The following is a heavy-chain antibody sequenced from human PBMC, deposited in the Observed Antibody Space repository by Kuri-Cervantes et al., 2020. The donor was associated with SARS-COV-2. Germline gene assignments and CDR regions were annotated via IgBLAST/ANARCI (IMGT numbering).Heavy chain of an antibody. CDR2: IWYDGSNK. CDR1: GFTFSSYG. CDR3: ARDPQRYFDWLLSYYYYGMDV. V-gene: IGHV3-33*01. D-gene: IGHD3-9*01. J-gene: IGHJ6*02. Sequence: GGSLRLSCAASGFTFSSYGMHWVRQAPGKGLEWVAVIWYDGSNKYYADSVKGRFTISRDNSKNTLYLQMNSLRAEDTAVHYCARDPQRYFDWLLSYYYYGMDVWGQGTTVTVSS.